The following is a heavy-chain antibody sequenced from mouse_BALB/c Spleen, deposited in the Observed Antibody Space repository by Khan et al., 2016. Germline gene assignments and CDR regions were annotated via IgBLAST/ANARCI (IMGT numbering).Heavy chain of an antibody. J-gene: IGHJ4*01. CDR1: GFSFSTYG. Sequence: EVELVASGGGLVQPGGSLKLSCVASGFSFSTYGMCWVRQTPDKRLELVATINSNGGSTYYPDSVKGRFTISRDNAKNTLYLQMSSLKSEDTAMYYCARDGGAMDYWGQGTSVTVSS. CDR2: INSNGGST. CDR3: ARDGGAMDY. V-gene: IGHV5-6-3*01.